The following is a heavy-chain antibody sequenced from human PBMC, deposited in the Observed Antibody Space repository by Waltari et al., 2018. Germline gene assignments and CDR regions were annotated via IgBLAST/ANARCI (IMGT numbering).Heavy chain of an antibody. D-gene: IGHD1-7*01. V-gene: IGHV4-39*01. CDR3: ARLGRPSWNYMSAFDI. CDR2: IFNVGIT. Sequence: QLQLEESGPGLVRPSETLSLTCTGSGGSFSSRSGSYWGWVRQSPGKGLEWIGNIFNVGITSYNPSLKSRVSISIDTSKNQFSLKLTSVTAADTAIYYCARLGRPSWNYMSAFDIWGQGTLVTVSS. J-gene: IGHJ3*02. CDR1: GGSFSSRSGSY.